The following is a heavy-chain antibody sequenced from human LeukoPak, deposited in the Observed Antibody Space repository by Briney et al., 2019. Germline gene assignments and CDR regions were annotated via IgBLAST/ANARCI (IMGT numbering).Heavy chain of an antibody. Sequence: SQTLSLTCTVSGGSITSDTFYCSWIRQHPGKGLEWIGYIYYSGSTNYNPSLKSRVTISVDTSKNQFSLKLSSVTAADTAVYYCARGGAKWDYWGQGTLVTVSS. CDR3: ARGGAKWDY. V-gene: IGHV4-61*01. D-gene: IGHD4/OR15-4a*01. J-gene: IGHJ4*02. CDR1: GGSITSDTFY. CDR2: IYYSGST.